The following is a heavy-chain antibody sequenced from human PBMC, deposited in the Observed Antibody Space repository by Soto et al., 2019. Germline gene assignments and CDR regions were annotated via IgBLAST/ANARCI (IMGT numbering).Heavy chain of an antibody. CDR2: IIPIFVTA. J-gene: IGHJ5*02. CDR1: GGTFSSYA. CDR3: ARGIRGPAAICNWFDP. D-gene: IGHD2-2*01. Sequence: QVQLVQSGAEVKKPGSSVKVSCKASGGTFSSYAISWVRQAPGQGLEWMGGIIPIFVTANYAQTFQGRVKSTADESTRTAYMELSSLRSEDTAVYYCARGIRGPAAICNWFDPWGQGTLVPVSS. V-gene: IGHV1-69*01.